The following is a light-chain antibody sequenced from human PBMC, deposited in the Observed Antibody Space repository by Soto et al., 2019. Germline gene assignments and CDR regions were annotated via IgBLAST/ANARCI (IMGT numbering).Light chain of an antibody. J-gene: IGKJ5*01. Sequence: DIQMTQSPSSVSASVGDRVTITCRASQGITNYLNWYQQKPGRAPKLLIYDASNLEAGVPSRFRGSGSGTDFTFTISRLQPEDIATYYCQQYENLPTFGQGTRLEIK. CDR2: DAS. CDR1: QGITNY. V-gene: IGKV1-33*01. CDR3: QQYENLPT.